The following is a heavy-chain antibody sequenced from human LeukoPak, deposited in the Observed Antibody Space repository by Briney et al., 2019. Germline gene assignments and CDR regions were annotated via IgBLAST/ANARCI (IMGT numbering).Heavy chain of an antibody. J-gene: IGHJ4*02. CDR2: ISGSGGST. V-gene: IGHV3-23*01. CDR1: GFSFSSYA. CDR3: AKVRSRIAAAGTSVYYFDY. Sequence: GRSLRLSCPASGFSFSSYAMSWVRQAPGKGLEWVSAISGSGGSTYYADSVKGRFTISRDNSKNTLYLQMNSLRAEDTAVYYCAKVRSRIAAAGTSVYYFDYWGQGTLVTVSS. D-gene: IGHD6-13*01.